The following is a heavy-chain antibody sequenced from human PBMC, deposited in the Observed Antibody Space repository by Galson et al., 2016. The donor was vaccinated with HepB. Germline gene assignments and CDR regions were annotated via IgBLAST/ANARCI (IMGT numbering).Heavy chain of an antibody. J-gene: IGHJ5*01. CDR2: IGYSGTT. D-gene: IGHD4-11*01. Sequence: SETLSLTCTLSGGSISDGYWSWIRQPPGQTLQWIGHIGYSGTTDYNPSLKSRVTISVNTSKNQLSLKLNSVTPADPAVYYCAKDGTDYKSRLDPWGQGILVTVSS. CDR1: GGSISDGY. CDR3: AKDGTDYKSRLDP. V-gene: IGHV4-59*01.